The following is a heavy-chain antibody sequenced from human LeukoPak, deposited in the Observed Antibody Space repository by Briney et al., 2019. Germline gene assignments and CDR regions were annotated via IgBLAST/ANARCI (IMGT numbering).Heavy chain of an antibody. D-gene: IGHD6-19*01. CDR2: IYYSGST. V-gene: IGHV4-39*07. J-gene: IGHJ4*02. CDR1: GGSISSSSYY. Sequence: SETLSLTCTVSGGSISSSSYYWGWIRQPPGKGLEWIGSIYYSGSTYYNPSLKSRVTISVDTSKNQFSLKLSSVTAADTAVYYCARDKYSSGSVDYWGQGTLVTVSS. CDR3: ARDKYSSGSVDY.